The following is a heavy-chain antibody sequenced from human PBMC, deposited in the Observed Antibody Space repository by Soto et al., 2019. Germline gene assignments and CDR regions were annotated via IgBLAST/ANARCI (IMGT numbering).Heavy chain of an antibody. CDR2: ISGSGGST. CDR3: ANPLAARRYEYYLDY. J-gene: IGHJ4*02. V-gene: IGHV3-23*01. Sequence: PGGSLRLSCASSGFTFSSYAMSWVRQAPGKGLEWVSAISGSGGSTYYADSVKGRFTISRDNSKNTLYLQMNSLRAEDTAVYYCANPLAARRYEYYLDYWGQGTLVTVSS. D-gene: IGHD6-6*01. CDR1: GFTFSSYA.